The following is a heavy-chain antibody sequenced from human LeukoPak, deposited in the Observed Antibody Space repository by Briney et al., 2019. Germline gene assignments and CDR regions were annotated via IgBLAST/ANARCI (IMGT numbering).Heavy chain of an antibody. V-gene: IGHV3-23*01. CDR2: ISGSGGST. J-gene: IGHJ4*02. D-gene: IGHD6-19*01. Sequence: GGSLRLSCAASGFTFSSYAMSWIRQAPGKGLEWVSAISGSGGSTYYADSVKGRFTISRDNSKNTLYLQMNSLRAEDTAVYYCAKGKCSSGYVFDYWGQGTLVTVSS. CDR1: GFTFSSYA. CDR3: AKGKCSSGYVFDY.